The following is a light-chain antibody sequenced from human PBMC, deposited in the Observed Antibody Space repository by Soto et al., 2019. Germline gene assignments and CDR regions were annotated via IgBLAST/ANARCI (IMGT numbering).Light chain of an antibody. CDR3: QQYGSSPPST. J-gene: IGKJ2*01. V-gene: IGKV3-20*01. CDR2: GST. Sequence: EVVWTQSPGTLSLSPGERATLSCRASQSVSNNYLAWYKQKRGQSPKLLIFGSTDRATGIPDRFSGSGSGTAFTLTISRLEPEDFALYYCQQYGSSPPSTFGEGTKLEIK. CDR1: QSVSNNY.